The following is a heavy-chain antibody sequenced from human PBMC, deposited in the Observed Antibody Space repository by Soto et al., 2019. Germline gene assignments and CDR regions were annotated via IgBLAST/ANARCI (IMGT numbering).Heavy chain of an antibody. CDR2: ISYDGSNK. CDR1: GFTFSSYA. CDR3: AREVDWNYDPPRGFDC. Sequence: PGGSLRLSCAASGFTFSSYAMHWVRQAPGKGLEWVAVISYDGSNKYYADSVKGRFTISRDNSKNTLYLQMNSLRAEDTAVYYCAREVDWNYDPPRGFDCWCQGTLVIVSS. D-gene: IGHD1-7*01. J-gene: IGHJ4*02. V-gene: IGHV3-30-3*01.